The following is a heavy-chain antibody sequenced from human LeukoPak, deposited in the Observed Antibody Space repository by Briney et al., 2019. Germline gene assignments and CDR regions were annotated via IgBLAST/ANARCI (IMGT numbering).Heavy chain of an antibody. V-gene: IGHV3-23*01. D-gene: IGHD3-22*01. J-gene: IGHJ4*02. CDR1: GFTFSSYA. CDR3: AKGYYYDSSGYYSPFDY. Sequence: GGSLRLSCAASGFTFSSYAMSWVRQAPGKGLEWVSAISGSGGSTYYADSVKGRFTISRDNSKNTLYLQMNSLRAEDTAVYYCAKGYYYDSSGYYSPFDYWGQGSLVTVSS. CDR2: ISGSGGST.